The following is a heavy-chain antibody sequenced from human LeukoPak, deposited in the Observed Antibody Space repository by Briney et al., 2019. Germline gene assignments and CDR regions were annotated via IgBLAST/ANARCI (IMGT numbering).Heavy chain of an antibody. Sequence: GGSLRPSCAASGFTFSTYPMHWVRQAPGKGLEWVAVIADDGKDKHYVESVKGRFTISRDNSKNTLYLQMNSLRVEDTAVYYCARDRHIAAAGYYFDYWGQGTLVTVSS. D-gene: IGHD6-25*01. CDR1: GFTFSTYP. CDR2: IADDGKDK. CDR3: ARDRHIAAAGYYFDY. V-gene: IGHV3-30*04. J-gene: IGHJ4*02.